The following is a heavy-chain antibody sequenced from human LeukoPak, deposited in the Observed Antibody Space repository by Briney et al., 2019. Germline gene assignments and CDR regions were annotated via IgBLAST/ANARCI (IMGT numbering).Heavy chain of an antibody. Sequence: SETLSLTCTVSGGSISSYYWSWIRQPAGKGLEWIGRIYTSGSTNYNPSLKSRVTMSVDTSKNQFSLKLSSVTAADTAVYYCARYMTTVTTGDAFDIWGQGTMVTVSS. CDR1: GGSISSYY. J-gene: IGHJ3*02. V-gene: IGHV4-4*07. CDR2: IYTSGST. CDR3: ARYMTTVTTGDAFDI. D-gene: IGHD4-17*01.